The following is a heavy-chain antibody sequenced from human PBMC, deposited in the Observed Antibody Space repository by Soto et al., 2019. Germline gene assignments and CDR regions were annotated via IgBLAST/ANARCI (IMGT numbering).Heavy chain of an antibody. CDR2: IYYSGST. Sequence: PSETLSLTCTVSGGSISSGDYYWSWIRQPPGKGLEWIGYIYYSGSTYYNPSLKSRVTISVDTSKNQFSLKLSSVTAADTAVYYCARVMAHKVRGVIYHEVIWFDPWGQGTLVTVSS. J-gene: IGHJ5*02. V-gene: IGHV4-30-4*01. CDR1: GGSISSGDYY. CDR3: ARVMAHKVRGVIYHEVIWFDP. D-gene: IGHD3-10*01.